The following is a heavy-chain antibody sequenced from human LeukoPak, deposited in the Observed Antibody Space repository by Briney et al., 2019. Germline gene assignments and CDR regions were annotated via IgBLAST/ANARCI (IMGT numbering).Heavy chain of an antibody. Sequence: GGSLRLSCAASGFTFSSYSMNWVRQAPGKGLEGVSSISSSSSYIYYAGSVKGRFTISRDNAKNSLYLQMNSLRAEETAVYYCASCLWFGELYRFDPWGQGTLVTVSS. CDR2: ISSSSSYI. J-gene: IGHJ5*02. D-gene: IGHD3-10*01. CDR3: ASCLWFGELYRFDP. V-gene: IGHV3-21*01. CDR1: GFTFSSYS.